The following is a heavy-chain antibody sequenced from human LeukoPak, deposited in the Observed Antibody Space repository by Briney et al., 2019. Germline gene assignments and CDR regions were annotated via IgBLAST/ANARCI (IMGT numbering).Heavy chain of an antibody. D-gene: IGHD5-18*01. CDR2: INHSGST. CDR1: GGSINDYY. Sequence: SETLSLTCTVSGGSINDYYWSWIRQPPGKGLEWIGEINHSGSTNYNPSLKSRVTISVDTSKNRFSLKLSSVTAADTAVYYCARGPPTGGYSYGSSDYWGQGTLVTVSS. CDR3: ARGPPTGGYSYGSSDY. V-gene: IGHV4-34*01. J-gene: IGHJ4*02.